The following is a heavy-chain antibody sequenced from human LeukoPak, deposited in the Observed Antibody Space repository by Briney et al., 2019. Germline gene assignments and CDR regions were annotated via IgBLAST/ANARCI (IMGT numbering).Heavy chain of an antibody. Sequence: ASVKVSCKASGYTFTGYYMHWVRQAPGQGLEWMGWINPNSGGTNYAQKFQGRVTMTRNTSISTAYMELSSLRSEDTAVYYCARAWGSYRQVLVTNWGQGTLVTVSS. V-gene: IGHV1-2*02. CDR2: INPNSGGT. J-gene: IGHJ4*02. CDR1: GYTFTGYY. D-gene: IGHD1-26*01. CDR3: ARAWGSYRQVLVTN.